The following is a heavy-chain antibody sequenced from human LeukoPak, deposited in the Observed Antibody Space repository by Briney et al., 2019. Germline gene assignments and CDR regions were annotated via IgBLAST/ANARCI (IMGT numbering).Heavy chain of an antibody. V-gene: IGHV1-3*01. Sequence: ASVKVSCTASGYTFTSYAMHWVRQAPGQRLEWMGWINAGNGNTKYSQKFQGRVTITRDTSASTAYMELSSLRSEDTAVYYCAREGIAARTYFDYWGQGTLVTVSS. D-gene: IGHD6-6*01. J-gene: IGHJ4*02. CDR3: AREGIAARTYFDY. CDR2: INAGNGNT. CDR1: GYTFTSYA.